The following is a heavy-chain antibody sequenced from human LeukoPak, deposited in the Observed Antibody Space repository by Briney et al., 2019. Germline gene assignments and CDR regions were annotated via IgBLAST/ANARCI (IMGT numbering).Heavy chain of an antibody. J-gene: IGHJ4*02. CDR2: ISYDGSNK. D-gene: IGHD3-16*02. CDR1: GFTFSSYG. Sequence: GRSLKLSCAASGFTFSSYGMHWVRQAPGKGLEWVAVISYDGSNKYYADSVKGRFTISRDNSKNTLYLQMNSLRAEDTAVYYCAKDSRWDLSYFDYWGQGTLVTVSS. V-gene: IGHV3-30*18. CDR3: AKDSRWDLSYFDY.